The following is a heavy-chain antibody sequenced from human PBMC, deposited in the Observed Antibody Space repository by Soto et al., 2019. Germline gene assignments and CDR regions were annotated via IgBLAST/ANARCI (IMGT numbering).Heavy chain of an antibody. CDR2: ISGSGGST. Sequence: GGSLRLSCAASGFTFSSYAMSWVRQAPGKGLEWVSAISGSGGSTYYADSVKGRFTISRDNSKNTLSLQMNSLRAEDTAVYYCAKGIQLWSPGGYYYGMDVWGQGTTVTVSS. J-gene: IGHJ6*02. D-gene: IGHD5-18*01. V-gene: IGHV3-23*01. CDR1: GFTFSSYA. CDR3: AKGIQLWSPGGYYYGMDV.